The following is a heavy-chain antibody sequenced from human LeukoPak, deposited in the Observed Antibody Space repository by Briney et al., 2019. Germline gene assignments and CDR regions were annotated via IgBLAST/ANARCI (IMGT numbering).Heavy chain of an antibody. Sequence: PGGSLRLSCSASGFTFSSYAMHWVRQAPGKGLEYVSAISPEGSNTYYADSVKGRFSISRDNSKNTLYLQMSSLRPEDTAVYYCVPKGTEGYWGQGTLVTVSS. J-gene: IGHJ4*02. CDR2: ISPEGSNT. CDR1: GFTFSSYA. V-gene: IGHV3-64D*06. CDR3: VPKGTEGY.